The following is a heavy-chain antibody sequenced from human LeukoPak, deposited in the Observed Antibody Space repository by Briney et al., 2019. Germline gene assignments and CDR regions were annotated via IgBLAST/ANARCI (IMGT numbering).Heavy chain of an antibody. V-gene: IGHV1-2*02. D-gene: IGHD2-15*01. CDR2: INPNSGGT. CDR3: ARDLYCSGGSCYGWYFDL. Sequence: RASVKVSCKASGYTFTGYYMHWVRQAPGQGLEWMGWINPNSGGTNYAQKFQDRVTMTRDTSISTAYMELSRLRSDDTAVYYCARDLYCSGGSCYGWYFDLWGRGTLVTVSS. J-gene: IGHJ2*01. CDR1: GYTFTGYY.